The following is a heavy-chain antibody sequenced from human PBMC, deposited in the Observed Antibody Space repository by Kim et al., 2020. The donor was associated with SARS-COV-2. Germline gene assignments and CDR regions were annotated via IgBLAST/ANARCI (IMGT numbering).Heavy chain of an antibody. D-gene: IGHD3-10*01. CDR3: ARRLSNTSGWGSHYCDL. CDR2: INHSGRT. J-gene: IGHJ2*01. V-gene: IGHV4-34*01. CDR1: GGSFSGYY. Sequence: SETLSLTCAVYGGSFSGYYWSWIRQPPGKGLEWIGEINHSGRTNYHPSLKSRVTISVDTSKNQFSLKLTSVTAADAALYFCARRLSNTSGWGSHYCDLWG.